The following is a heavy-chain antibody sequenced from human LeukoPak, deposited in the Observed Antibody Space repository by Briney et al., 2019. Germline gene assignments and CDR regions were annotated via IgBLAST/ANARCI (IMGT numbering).Heavy chain of an antibody. D-gene: IGHD2-2*01. CDR1: GFTFSSYA. J-gene: IGHJ4*02. Sequence: PGGSLRLSCAASGFTFSSYAMSWVRQAPGKGLEWVSAISGSGGSTYYADSVKGRFTISRDNSKNTLYLQMNSLRAEDTAVYYCAKDIKGIVVVPAAIPHWGQGTLVTVSP. CDR3: AKDIKGIVVVPAAIPH. CDR2: ISGSGGST. V-gene: IGHV3-23*01.